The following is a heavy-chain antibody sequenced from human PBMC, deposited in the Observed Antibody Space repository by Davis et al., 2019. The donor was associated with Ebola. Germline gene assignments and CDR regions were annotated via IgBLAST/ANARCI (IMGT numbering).Heavy chain of an antibody. CDR1: GGSISSYY. Sequence: PSETLSLTCTVSGGSISSYYWSWIRQPPGKGLEWIGYIYYSGSTNYNPSLKSRVTISVDTSKNQFSLKLSSVTAADTAVYYCARLTPPSSSWYRGYYYYGMDVWGQGTTVTVSS. CDR3: ARLTPPSSSWYRGYYYYGMDV. CDR2: IYYSGST. J-gene: IGHJ6*02. V-gene: IGHV4-59*01. D-gene: IGHD6-13*01.